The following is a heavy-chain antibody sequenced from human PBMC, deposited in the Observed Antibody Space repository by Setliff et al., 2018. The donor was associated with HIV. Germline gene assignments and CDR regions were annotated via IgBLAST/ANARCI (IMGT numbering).Heavy chain of an antibody. Sequence: GASVKVSCKASGYSFINYAMNWVRQAPGQGLEWMGWINTQTGSPTYAQAFTGRFVFSVDTSVTTAYLQISSLKAEDTAVYYCARDSPLAFDYWGQGTLVTVSS. D-gene: IGHD3-16*01. V-gene: IGHV7-4-1*02. CDR3: ARDSPLAFDY. J-gene: IGHJ4*02. CDR2: INTQTGSP. CDR1: GYSFINYA.